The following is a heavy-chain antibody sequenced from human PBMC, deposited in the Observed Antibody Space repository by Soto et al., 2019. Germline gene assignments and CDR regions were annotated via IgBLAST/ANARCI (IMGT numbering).Heavy chain of an antibody. CDR3: AKRDRLLLSNDAFDI. CDR1: GFTFDDYA. V-gene: IGHV3-9*01. J-gene: IGHJ3*02. D-gene: IGHD2-2*01. CDR2: ISWNSGSI. Sequence: GGSLRLSCAASGFTFDDYAMHWVRQAPGKGLEWVSGISWNSGSIGYADSVKGRFTISRDNAKNSLYLQMNSLRAEDTALYYCAKRDRLLLSNDAFDIWGQGTMVTVSS.